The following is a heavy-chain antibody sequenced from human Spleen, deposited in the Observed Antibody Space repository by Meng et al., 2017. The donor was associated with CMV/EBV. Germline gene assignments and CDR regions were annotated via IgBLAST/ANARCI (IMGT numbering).Heavy chain of an antibody. D-gene: IGHD6-13*01. J-gene: IGHJ6*02. CDR2: INHSGST. Sequence: SETLSLTCTVSGGSISSSSYYWSWIRQPPGKGLEWIGEINHSGSTNYNPSLKSRVTISVDTSKNQFSLKLSSVTAADTAVYYCARHHSSSSPGYYYYYSGMDVWGQGTTVTVSS. V-gene: IGHV4-39*01. CDR3: ARHHSSSSPGYYYYYSGMDV. CDR1: GGSISSSSYY.